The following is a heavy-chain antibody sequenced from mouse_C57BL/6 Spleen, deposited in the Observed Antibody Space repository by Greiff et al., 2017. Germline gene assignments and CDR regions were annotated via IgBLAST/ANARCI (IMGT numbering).Heavy chain of an antibody. CDR1: GYTFTSYW. CDR3: ASTGYFDY. J-gene: IGHJ2*01. V-gene: IGHV1-52*01. CDR2: IDPSDSET. Sequence: VQLQQPGAELVRPGSSVTLSCKASGYTFTSYWMHWVKQRPIQGLEWIGNIDPSDSETHYNQKFKDKATLTVDKSSSTAYMQLSSLTSEDSAVYYCASTGYFDYWGQGTTLTVSS.